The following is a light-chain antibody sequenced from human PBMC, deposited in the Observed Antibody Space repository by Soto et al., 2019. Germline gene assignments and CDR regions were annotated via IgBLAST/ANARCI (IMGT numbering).Light chain of an antibody. CDR2: GAS. Sequence: ELVMTQSPATLSVSPGERATLSCRASQSVSSNLAWYQQKPGQAPRLLIYGASTRATGIPARFSGSGSGTEFTLTISSLQSEDFAVYYCQQYNNWPRITFGQGTKV. J-gene: IGKJ1*01. CDR3: QQYNNWPRIT. CDR1: QSVSSN. V-gene: IGKV3-15*01.